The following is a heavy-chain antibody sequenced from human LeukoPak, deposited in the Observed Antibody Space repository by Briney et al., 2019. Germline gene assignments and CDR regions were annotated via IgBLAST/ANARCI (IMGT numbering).Heavy chain of an antibody. V-gene: IGHV3-15*01. CDR2: IKSKTDGGTT. Sequence: PGGSLRLSCAGSGFTFSSYALHWVRQAPGKGLEWVGRIKSKTDGGTTDYAAPVKGRFTISRDDSKNTLYLQMNSLRTEDTAVYYCTTDNRFWSGYYSHYFDYWGQGTLVTVSS. J-gene: IGHJ4*02. D-gene: IGHD3-3*01. CDR3: TTDNRFWSGYYSHYFDY. CDR1: GFTFSSYA.